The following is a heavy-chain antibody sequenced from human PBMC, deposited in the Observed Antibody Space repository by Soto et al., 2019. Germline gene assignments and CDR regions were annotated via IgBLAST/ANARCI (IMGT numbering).Heavy chain of an antibody. J-gene: IGHJ6*02. CDR3: ACIFSGGYGYGFYYYGMDV. Sequence: SETLSLTCTVSGGSISSSSYYWGWIRQPPGKGLEWIGSIYYSGSTYYNPSLKSRVTISVDTSKNQFSLKLGSVTAADTAVYYCACIFSGGYGYGFYYYGMDVWGQGTTVTVSS. D-gene: IGHD5-18*01. CDR2: IYYSGST. CDR1: GGSISSSSYY. V-gene: IGHV4-39*01.